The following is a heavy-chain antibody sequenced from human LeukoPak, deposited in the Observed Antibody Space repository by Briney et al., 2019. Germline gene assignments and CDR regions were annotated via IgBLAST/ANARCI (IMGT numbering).Heavy chain of an antibody. CDR3: ARSPWGIAAAGH. J-gene: IGHJ4*02. D-gene: IGHD6-13*01. CDR1: GGSISSGSYY. CDR2: IYTSGST. Sequence: SETLSLTCTVSGGSISSGSYYWSWIRQPAGKGLEWIGRIYTSGSTNYNPSLKSRVTISVDTSKNQFSLKLSSVTAADTAVFYCARSPWGIAAAGHWGQGTLVTVFS. V-gene: IGHV4-61*02.